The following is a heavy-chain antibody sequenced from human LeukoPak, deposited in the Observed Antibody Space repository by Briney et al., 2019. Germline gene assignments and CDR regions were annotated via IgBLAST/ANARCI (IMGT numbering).Heavy chain of an antibody. CDR1: GFTVSSNF. CDR2: IYSGGST. D-gene: IGHD3-10*01. CDR3: ARGGDSLHY. V-gene: IGHV3-66*01. Sequence: PGGSLRLSCAASGFTVSSNFMTWVRQAPGKGLEWVSVIYSGGSTYYADSVKDRFTISRDNSTNMLYLQMNSLRAEDTAVYYCARGGDSLHYWGQGTLVTVSS. J-gene: IGHJ4*02.